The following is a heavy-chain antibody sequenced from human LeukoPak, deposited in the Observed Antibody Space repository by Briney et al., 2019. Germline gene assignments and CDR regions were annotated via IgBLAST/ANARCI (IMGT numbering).Heavy chain of an antibody. V-gene: IGHV1-18*01. Sequence: GASVKVSCSPSGYTFTSYSISWVRQAPGQGLEWMGWISAKTGNTKYAQKIQGRVTMTTDTSTSTAYMELRSLRSDDTAVYYCARVPTENYYYYYMDVWGKGTTVTVSS. J-gene: IGHJ6*03. D-gene: IGHD1-1*01. CDR1: GYTFTSYS. CDR3: ARVPTENYYYYYMDV. CDR2: ISAKTGNT.